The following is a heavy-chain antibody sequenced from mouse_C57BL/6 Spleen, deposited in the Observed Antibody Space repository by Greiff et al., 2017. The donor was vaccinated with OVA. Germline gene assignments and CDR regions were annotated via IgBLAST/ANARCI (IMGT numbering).Heavy chain of an antibody. Sequence: SCKASGYTFTSYWMQWVKQRPGQGLEWIGEIDPSDSYTNYNQKFKGKATLTVDTSSSTAYMQLSSLTSEDSAVYYCARYGAFAYWGQGTLVTVSA. CDR1: GYTFTSYW. CDR2: IDPSDSYT. D-gene: IGHD1-1*01. J-gene: IGHJ3*01. CDR3: ARYGAFAY. V-gene: IGHV1-50*01.